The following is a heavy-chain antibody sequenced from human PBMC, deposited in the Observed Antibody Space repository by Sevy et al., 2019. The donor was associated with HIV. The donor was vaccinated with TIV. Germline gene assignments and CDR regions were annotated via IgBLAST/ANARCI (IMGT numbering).Heavy chain of an antibody. V-gene: IGHV3-30-3*01. CDR2: TSYDGSNK. J-gene: IGHJ4*02. Sequence: GSLRLSCAASGFTFSKSTMYWVRQAPGKGLEWVAVTSYDGSNKYYADSVKGRFTISRDNSKNTLYLQMNSLRAEDTAVYYCAKVDAITAADFDYWGQGTLVTVSS. CDR1: GFTFSKST. CDR3: AKVDAITAADFDY. D-gene: IGHD6-13*01.